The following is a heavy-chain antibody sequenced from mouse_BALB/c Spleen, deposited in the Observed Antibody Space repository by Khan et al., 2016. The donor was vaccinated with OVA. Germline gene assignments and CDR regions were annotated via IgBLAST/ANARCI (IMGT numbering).Heavy chain of an antibody. CDR2: ISIYYENT. CDR1: GYTFTDYA. Sequence: VQLQESGPELVRPGESVKISCKGSGYTFTDYAMHWVKQSHAKSLEWIGVISIYYENTNYNQKFKGKATMTVDKSSSTAYMELARLTSEDSAIYYCARGGQWVRRRGGNTDYWGQGTTRTVSS. J-gene: IGHJ2*01. CDR3: ARGGQWVRRRGGNTDY. D-gene: IGHD2-2*01. V-gene: IGHV1S137*01.